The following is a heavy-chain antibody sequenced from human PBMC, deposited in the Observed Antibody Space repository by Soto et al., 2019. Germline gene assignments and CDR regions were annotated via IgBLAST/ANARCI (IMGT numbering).Heavy chain of an antibody. J-gene: IGHJ6*02. V-gene: IGHV1-69*13. D-gene: IGHD3-10*01. CDR2: IIPIFGTA. CDR3: ARDEVDYYGSGSYYHYYYYGMDV. CDR1: GGTFSSYA. Sequence: ASVKVSCKASGGTFSSYAISWVRQAPGQGLEWMGGIIPIFGTANYAQKFQGRVTITADESTSTAYMELSSLRSEDTAVYYCARDEVDYYGSGSYYHYYYYGMDVWGQGTTVTVSS.